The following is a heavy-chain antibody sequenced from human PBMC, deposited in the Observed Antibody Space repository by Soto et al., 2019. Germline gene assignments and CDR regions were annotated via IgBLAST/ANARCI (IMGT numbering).Heavy chain of an antibody. CDR1: GGSIGPPDW. Sequence: QVQLQESGPGLVVPSGTLSLTCGVSGGSIGPPDWWSWVRQSPGKGLEWLGDIYHSGTTNFNPSLKSRLTMSVDKSTNQFSLRLTSVTAADTAVYYCARVGGVGSMKVFFDSWGQGILVTVTS. D-gene: IGHD3-16*01. CDR2: IYHSGTT. CDR3: ARVGGVGSMKVFFDS. V-gene: IGHV4-4*02. J-gene: IGHJ4*02.